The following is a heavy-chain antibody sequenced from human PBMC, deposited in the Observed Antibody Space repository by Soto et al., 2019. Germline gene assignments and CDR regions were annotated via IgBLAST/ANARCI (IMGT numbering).Heavy chain of an antibody. CDR2: ISGTSSDT. CDR3: VRSVRGDGSGMP. D-gene: IGHD3-22*01. Sequence: PGGSLRLSCATSGFAFSDYYMSWVRQAPGKGLEWVSYISGTSSDTNSIDAVRGRFTISRDNAKNSVFLQMNSLRVEDTALYYCVRSVRGDGSGMPWGRGTVVTVSS. CDR1: GFAFSDYY. J-gene: IGHJ5*02. V-gene: IGHV3-11*03.